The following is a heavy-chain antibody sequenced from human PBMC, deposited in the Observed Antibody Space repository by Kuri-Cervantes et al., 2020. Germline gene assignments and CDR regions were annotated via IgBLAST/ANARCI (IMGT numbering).Heavy chain of an antibody. CDR3: ARQGGIGGNSQFDP. D-gene: IGHD2/OR15-2a*01. V-gene: IGHV4-39*01. CDR1: GGSISSSSYY. J-gene: IGHJ5*02. Sequence: SETLSLTCTVSGGSISSSSYYWGWIRQPPGKGLEWIGSIYYSGSTYYNPSLKSRVTISVDTSKNQFSLRLNSVTAADTAVYFCARQGGIGGNSQFDPWGQGTLVTVSS. CDR2: IYYSGST.